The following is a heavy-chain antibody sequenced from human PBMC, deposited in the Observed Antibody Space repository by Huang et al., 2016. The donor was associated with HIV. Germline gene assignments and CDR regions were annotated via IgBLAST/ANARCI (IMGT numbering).Heavy chain of an antibody. V-gene: IGHV3-48*04. CDR3: ARDDVVVAGTWYPLEN. CDR1: GFPLSSYS. J-gene: IGHJ4*02. D-gene: IGHD6-19*01. CDR2: IGTSGRTT. Sequence: EVQLVESGGGLVQPGGSLRLSCVTSGFPLSSYSMNWVRQAPGRGLEGLSYIGTSGRTTYSADSVKGRFTASRDNANNSVYLQMNSLRAEDTAIYYCARDDVVVAGTWYPLENWGQGTLVTVSS.